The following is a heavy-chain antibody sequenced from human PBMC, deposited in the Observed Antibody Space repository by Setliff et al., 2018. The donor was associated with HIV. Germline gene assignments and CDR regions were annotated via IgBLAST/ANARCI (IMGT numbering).Heavy chain of an antibody. CDR1: GYPFTNYG. J-gene: IGHJ3*02. D-gene: IGHD1-26*01. Sequence: ASVKVSCKASGYPFTNYGITWVRQAPGQGLEWMGWISAHTGNTKFAQNLQGRVTMTTDTSTSTAYMELRSLRSDDTAVYYCARDQDSGSWLTTYDAFDIWGQGTMVTVSS. V-gene: IGHV1-18*01. CDR3: ARDQDSGSWLTTYDAFDI. CDR2: ISAHTGNT.